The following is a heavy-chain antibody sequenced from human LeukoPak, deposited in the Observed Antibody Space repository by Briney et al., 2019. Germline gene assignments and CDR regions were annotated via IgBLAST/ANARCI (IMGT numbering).Heavy chain of an antibody. J-gene: IGHJ6*03. V-gene: IGHV4-34*01. CDR3: ARGSGDYGSGSQPLYYYYYYMDV. CDR1: GGSFSGYY. D-gene: IGHD3-10*01. CDR2: INHSGST. Sequence: SETLSLTCAVYGGSFSGYYWSWIRQPPGKGLEWIGEINHSGSTNYNPSLKSRVTISVDTSKNQFSLKLSSVTAADTAVYYCARGSGDYGSGSQPLYYYYYYMDVWGKGTTVTISS.